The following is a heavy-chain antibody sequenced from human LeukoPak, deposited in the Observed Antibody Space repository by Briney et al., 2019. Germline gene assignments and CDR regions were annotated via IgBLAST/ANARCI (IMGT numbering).Heavy chain of an antibody. Sequence: SVKVSCKASGCTFSSYAISWVRQAPGQGLEWMGGIIPIFGTANYAQKFQGRVTMTRDMSTSTVYMELSSLRSEDTALYYCASGDAFDFWGQGTMVTVSS. CDR2: IIPIFGTA. V-gene: IGHV1-69*05. CDR3: ASGDAFDF. J-gene: IGHJ3*01. CDR1: GCTFSSYA.